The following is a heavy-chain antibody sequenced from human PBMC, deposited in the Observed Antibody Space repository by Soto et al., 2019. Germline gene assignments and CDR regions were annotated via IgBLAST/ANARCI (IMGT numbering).Heavy chain of an antibody. CDR2: ISYDGSNK. CDR3: AREVRGAARGRRPSARPTHHWFDP. CDR1: GFTFSSYA. Sequence: QVQLVESGGGVVQPGRSLRLSCAASGFTFSSYAMHWVRQAPGKGLEWVAVISYDGSNKYYADSVKGRFTISRDNSKNTRYLQMNRLRAEDTAVDYCAREVRGAARGRRPSARPTHHWFDPWGQGTLVTVSS. J-gene: IGHJ5*02. D-gene: IGHD6-6*01. V-gene: IGHV3-30-3*01.